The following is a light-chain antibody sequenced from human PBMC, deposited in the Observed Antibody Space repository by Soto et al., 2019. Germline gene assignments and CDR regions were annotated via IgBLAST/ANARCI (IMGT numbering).Light chain of an antibody. V-gene: IGKV3-15*01. CDR2: AAS. CDR1: QSVSTF. CDR3: QQYHSSPRT. J-gene: IGKJ1*01. Sequence: EIVMTQSPATLSVSPGERATLSCRASQSVSTFLAWYQQKPGQAPRLLIYAASTRATGIPARFSGSGSGTEFTLTISTLQSEDFAVYYCQQYHSSPRTFGQGTKVDI.